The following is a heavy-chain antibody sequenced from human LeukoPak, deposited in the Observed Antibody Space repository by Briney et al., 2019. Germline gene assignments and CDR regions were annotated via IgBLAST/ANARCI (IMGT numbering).Heavy chain of an antibody. Sequence: TGGSLRLSCAASGFMFRGYWMNWVRQAPGKGLEWVANINQDGSETYYVDSVKGRFTISRDNAKNSLYLQLNSLRDQDTAVYYCANDRGAGPPDAFDIWGQGTTVTVSA. V-gene: IGHV3-7*02. CDR2: INQDGSET. CDR3: ANDRGAGPPDAFDI. J-gene: IGHJ3*02. CDR1: GFMFRGYW. D-gene: IGHD3-22*01.